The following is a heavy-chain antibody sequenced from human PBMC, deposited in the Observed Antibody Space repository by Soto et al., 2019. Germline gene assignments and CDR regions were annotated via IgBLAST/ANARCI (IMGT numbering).Heavy chain of an antibody. V-gene: IGHV3-30-3*01. CDR2: ISDVGSNK. Sequence: QVQLEGSGGCVVQSGRSLRLSCAASGFTFNFFSLHWVRQAPGKGLEWVAVISDVGSNKYYADFVKGRFTISRDNSKNTLYLEMNSLRTEDTAVYYCARDSNKYFSSRRSGFDIWGQGTMVTVSS. D-gene: IGHD3-3*01. CDR1: GFTFNFFS. CDR3: ARDSNKYFSSRRSGFDI. J-gene: IGHJ3*02.